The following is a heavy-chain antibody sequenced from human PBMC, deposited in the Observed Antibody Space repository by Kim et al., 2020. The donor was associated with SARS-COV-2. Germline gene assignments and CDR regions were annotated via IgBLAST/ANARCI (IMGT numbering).Heavy chain of an antibody. Sequence: GGSLRLSCTASGFTFGDYAMSWVRQAPGKGLEWVVFIRSKAYGGTTEYAASVKGRFTISRDDSKSIAYLQMNSLKTEDTAVYYCTSRTWIQLWLVNYWGQGTLVTVSS. CDR3: TSRTWIQLWLVNY. J-gene: IGHJ4*02. CDR1: GFTFGDYA. D-gene: IGHD5-18*01. V-gene: IGHV3-49*04. CDR2: IRSKAYGGTT.